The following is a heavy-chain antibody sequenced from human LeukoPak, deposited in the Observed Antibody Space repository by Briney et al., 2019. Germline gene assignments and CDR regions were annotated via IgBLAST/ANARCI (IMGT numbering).Heavy chain of an antibody. D-gene: IGHD6-13*01. CDR1: GFPFNAYW. CDR2: IRQDGDTK. CDR3: ARSLPYGTTWYGRSDF. V-gene: IGHV3-7*03. Sequence: GGSLRLSCAASGFPFNAYWMTWVRQAPGKGLEWVANIRQDGDTKYYVDSVKGRFTISRDNAMDSLYLQMNSLRAEDTAIYYCARSLPYGTTWYGRSDFWGQGTLVTVSS. J-gene: IGHJ4*02.